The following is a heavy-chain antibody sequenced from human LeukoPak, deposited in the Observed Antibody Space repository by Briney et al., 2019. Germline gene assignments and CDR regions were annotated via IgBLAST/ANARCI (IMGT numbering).Heavy chain of an antibody. D-gene: IGHD3-10*01. CDR1: GFTFSSYG. CDR2: ISYDGSNK. CDR3: AKTSGSGSYRPPFDY. J-gene: IGHJ4*02. Sequence: GGSLRLSCAASGFTFSSYGMHWVRQAPGKGLEWVAVISYDGSNKYYPDSVKGRFTISRDNSKNTLYLQMNSLRTEDTAVYYCAKTSGSGSYRPPFDYWGQGTLVTVSS. V-gene: IGHV3-30*18.